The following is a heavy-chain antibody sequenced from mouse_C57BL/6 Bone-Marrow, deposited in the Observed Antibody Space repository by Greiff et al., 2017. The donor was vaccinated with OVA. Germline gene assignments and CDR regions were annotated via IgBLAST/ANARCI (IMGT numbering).Heavy chain of an antibody. CDR2: IWWDDDK. V-gene: IGHV8-8*01. Sequence: QVTLKESGPGILQPSQTLSLTCSFSGFSLSTFGMGVGWIRQPSGKGLEWLAHIWWDDDKYYNPALKSRLTISKDTSKNQVFLKIANVDTADTATYYCARIGLGYGSSQYYFDYWGQGTTLTVSS. D-gene: IGHD1-1*01. CDR3: ARIGLGYGSSQYYFDY. CDR1: GFSLSTFGMG. J-gene: IGHJ2*01.